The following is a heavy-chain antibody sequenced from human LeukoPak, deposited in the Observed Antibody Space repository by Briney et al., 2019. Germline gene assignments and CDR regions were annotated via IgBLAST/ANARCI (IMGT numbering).Heavy chain of an antibody. J-gene: IGHJ5*02. CDR3: ATFWSGSNWFDP. CDR2: IYYSGST. Sequence: PSETLSLTCTVSGGSISSYYWSWIRQPPGKGLEWIGYIYYSGSTNYNPSLKSRVTISVDTSKNQFSLKLSSVTAADTAVYYCATFWSGSNWFDPWGQGTLVTVSS. V-gene: IGHV4-59*01. D-gene: IGHD3-3*01. CDR1: GGSISSYY.